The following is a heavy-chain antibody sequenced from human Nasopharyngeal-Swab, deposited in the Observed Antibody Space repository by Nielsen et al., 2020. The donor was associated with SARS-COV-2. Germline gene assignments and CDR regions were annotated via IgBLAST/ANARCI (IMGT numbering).Heavy chain of an antibody. D-gene: IGHD2-15*01. CDR2: ISWDSGDI. J-gene: IGHJ3*01. CDR1: GFTSDDYA. V-gene: IGHV3-9*02. Sequence: GGSLRPSCAASGFTSDDYAIHWVRQAPGRGLEWVSGISWDSGDIGYADSVKGRFTISRDNAKNSLYLQMNSLRAEDTALYYCVKDNLLRAFDLWGQGTMVTVSS. CDR3: VKDNLLRAFDL.